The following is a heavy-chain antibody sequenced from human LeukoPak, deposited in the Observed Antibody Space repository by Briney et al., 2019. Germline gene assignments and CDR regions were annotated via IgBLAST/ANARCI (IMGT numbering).Heavy chain of an antibody. Sequence: GGSLRLSCGASGFTFSSYTMNWVRQAPGKGLEWVSSISSSGTNIYYADSVKGRFTISRDNAKNSLYLQMNSLRVEDTAVYYCARGSLGYCSGGSCPFDYWGRGTLVTVSS. CDR1: GFTFSSYT. CDR3: ARGSLGYCSGGSCPFDY. D-gene: IGHD2-15*01. CDR2: ISSSGTNI. V-gene: IGHV3-21*01. J-gene: IGHJ4*02.